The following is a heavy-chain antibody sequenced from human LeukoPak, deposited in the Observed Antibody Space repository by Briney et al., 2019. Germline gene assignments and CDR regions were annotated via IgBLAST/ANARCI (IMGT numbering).Heavy chain of an antibody. J-gene: IGHJ4*02. CDR1: GFTFSSYA. CDR2: ISDSDGNT. Sequence: PGGSLRLTCAVSGFTFSSYAVSWVHQAPGKGLEWVSAISDSDGNTYYADSVKGRFTISRDNSKSTLYLQMNSLRADDTAVYYCAKVSTTSCYGWNDYWGQGTLVTVSS. V-gene: IGHV3-23*01. CDR3: AKVSTTSCYGWNDY. D-gene: IGHD2-2*01.